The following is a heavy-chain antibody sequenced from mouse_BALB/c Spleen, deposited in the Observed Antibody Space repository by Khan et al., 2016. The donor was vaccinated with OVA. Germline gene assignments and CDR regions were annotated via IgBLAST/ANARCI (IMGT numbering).Heavy chain of an antibody. V-gene: IGHV1-77*01. J-gene: IGHJ3*01. D-gene: IGHD1-2*01. CDR3: ARRNYFGYTFAY. CDR2: IYPGSGNT. Sequence: QVQLKESGAELARPGASVKLSCKASGYTFTDYYINWVKQRTGQGLEWIGEIYPGSGNTYYNEKFKDKATLTADKSYTTAYMQLSSLTSEDSAVYFCARRNYFGYTFAYWGQGTLVTVSA. CDR1: GYTFTDYY.